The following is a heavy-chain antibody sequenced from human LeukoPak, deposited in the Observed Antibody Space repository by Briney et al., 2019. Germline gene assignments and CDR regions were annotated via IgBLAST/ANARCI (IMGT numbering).Heavy chain of an antibody. CDR3: ARTKYSSGWTRSNWFDP. D-gene: IGHD6-19*01. V-gene: IGHV5-51*01. CDR2: IYPGDSDT. Sequence: GESLKISCKGSGYSFTSYWIGWVRQMPGKGLEWMGIIYPGDSDTRYSPSFQGQVTISADKSISTAYLQWSSLKASDTAMYYCARTKYSSGWTRSNWFDPRGQGTLVTVSS. CDR1: GYSFTSYW. J-gene: IGHJ5*02.